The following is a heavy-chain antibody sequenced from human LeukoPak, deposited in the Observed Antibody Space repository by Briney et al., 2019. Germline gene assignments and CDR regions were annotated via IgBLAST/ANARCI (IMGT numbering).Heavy chain of an antibody. Sequence: PGGSLRLSCTAPGFPFNAYNIHWIRQSPGRGLEWVSVIYSGGSTYYADSVKGRFTISRDNSKNTLYLQMNSLRPEDTAVYYCARDLPPAPWNGMDVWGQGTTVTVSS. D-gene: IGHD2-2*01. V-gene: IGHV3-53*01. J-gene: IGHJ6*02. CDR3: ARDLPPAPWNGMDV. CDR2: IYSGGST. CDR1: GFPFNAYN.